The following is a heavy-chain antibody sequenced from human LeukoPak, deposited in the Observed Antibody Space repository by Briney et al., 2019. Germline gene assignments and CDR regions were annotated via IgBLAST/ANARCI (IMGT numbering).Heavy chain of an antibody. D-gene: IGHD3-22*01. V-gene: IGHV4-30-4*01. Sequence: PSQTLSLTCTVSGGSISSRDYYWSWIRQPPGKGLEWIGYIYYSGSIYYNPSLKSRVTISVDTSKNQFSLKLSSVTAADTAVYYCALPRARKYYYDRSGFLALWYWAKGTLVTAPS. CDR1: GGSISSRDYY. J-gene: IGHJ4*02. CDR2: IYYSGSI. CDR3: ALPRARKYYYDRSGFLALWY.